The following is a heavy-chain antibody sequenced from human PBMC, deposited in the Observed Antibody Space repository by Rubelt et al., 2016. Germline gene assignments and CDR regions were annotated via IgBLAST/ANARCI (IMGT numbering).Heavy chain of an antibody. J-gene: IGHJ5*02. D-gene: IGHD4-17*01. CDR2: IYTGDSDT. V-gene: IGHV5-51*01. CDR1: GYSFTSYW. CDR3: ARVTTVTNDDWFDP. Sequence: EVQLVQSGAEVKKPGESLKISCKGSGYSFTSYWIGWVRQMPGKGLEWMGIIYTGDSDTRYSPYCQGQVTITADKSISTANLQWSSLKASDTAMYYCARVTTVTNDDWFDPWGQGTLVTVSS.